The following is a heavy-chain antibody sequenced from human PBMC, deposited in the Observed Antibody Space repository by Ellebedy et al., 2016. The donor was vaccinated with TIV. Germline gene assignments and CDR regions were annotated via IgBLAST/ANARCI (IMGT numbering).Heavy chain of an antibody. J-gene: IGHJ4*02. CDR1: GGSFSGYY. Sequence: SETLSLTXAVYGGSFSGYYWSWIRQPPGKGLEWIGEINHSGSTNYNPSLKSRVTISVDTSKNQFSLKLSSVTAADTAVYYCARAGGRGLHGEDYWGQGTLVTVSS. D-gene: IGHD3-16*01. CDR2: INHSGST. CDR3: ARAGGRGLHGEDY. V-gene: IGHV4-34*01.